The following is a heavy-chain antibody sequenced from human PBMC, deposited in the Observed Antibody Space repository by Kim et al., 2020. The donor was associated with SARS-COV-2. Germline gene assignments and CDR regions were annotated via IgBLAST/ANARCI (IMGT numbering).Heavy chain of an antibody. CDR3: ARSLKLNGYNYDY. J-gene: IGHJ4*02. D-gene: IGHD5-12*01. V-gene: IGHV5-51*01. Sequence: YSPSFQGQVTISADKSISTAYLQWSSLKASDTAMYYCARSLKLNGYNYDYWGQGTLVTVSS.